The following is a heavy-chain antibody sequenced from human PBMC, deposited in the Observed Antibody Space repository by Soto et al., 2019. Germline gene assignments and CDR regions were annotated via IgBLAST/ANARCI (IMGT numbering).Heavy chain of an antibody. Sequence: SETLSLTCTVSAGSISRDYWSWIRQPPGKGLEWIGYIYYSGSTNYNPSLKSRVTISVDTSKNQFSLKLSSVTAADTAVYYCARWGRIAAAGMLVCDYWGQVTLVTVS. J-gene: IGHJ4*02. D-gene: IGHD6-13*01. CDR2: IYYSGST. V-gene: IGHV4-59*01. CDR1: AGSISRDY. CDR3: ARWGRIAAAGMLVCDY.